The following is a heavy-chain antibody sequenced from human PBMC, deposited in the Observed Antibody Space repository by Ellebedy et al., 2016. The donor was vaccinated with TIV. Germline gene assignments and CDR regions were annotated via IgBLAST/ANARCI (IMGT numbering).Heavy chain of an antibody. CDR3: ARATRPTWVEEGAFDI. J-gene: IGHJ3*02. Sequence: SETLSLXXTVSDGSMSSYYWNWIRQPPGKGLEWIGYIYYSGNRNYNPSLRSRVTMSVDTSKNQFSLKLGSMTAADAAVYFCARATRPTWVEEGAFDIWGQGTMVTVSS. CDR2: IYYSGNR. CDR1: DGSMSSYY. V-gene: IGHV4-59*13. D-gene: IGHD1-1*01.